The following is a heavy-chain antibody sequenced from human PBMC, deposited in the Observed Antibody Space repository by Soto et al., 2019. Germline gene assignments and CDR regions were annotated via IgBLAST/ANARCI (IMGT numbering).Heavy chain of an antibody. Sequence: QVQLQESGPGLVKPSETLSLTCTVSGGSISSYYWSWLRQPPGKGLEWIGYIYFSGSTSYTPSLKIRVTISVDTPNNQFSLKLSSVTAADTAVYYCARMQGCDYGDYGAPFDYWGQGTLVTVSS. V-gene: IGHV4-59*01. CDR1: GGSISSYY. CDR3: ARMQGCDYGDYGAPFDY. J-gene: IGHJ4*02. CDR2: IYFSGST. D-gene: IGHD4-17*01.